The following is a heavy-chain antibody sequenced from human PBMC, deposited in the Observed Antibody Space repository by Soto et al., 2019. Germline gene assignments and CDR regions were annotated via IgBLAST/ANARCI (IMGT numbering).Heavy chain of an antibody. D-gene: IGHD3-3*01. CDR3: ARNHDFWSGYLTDFDY. CDR1: GYTFTSYG. Sequence: GASVKVSCKASGYTFTSYGISWVRQAPGQGLEWMGWISAYNGNTNYAQKLQGRVTMTTDTSTSTAYMELRSLRSDDTAVYYCARNHDFWSGYLTDFDYWGQRTLVTVSS. CDR2: ISAYNGNT. V-gene: IGHV1-18*01. J-gene: IGHJ4*02.